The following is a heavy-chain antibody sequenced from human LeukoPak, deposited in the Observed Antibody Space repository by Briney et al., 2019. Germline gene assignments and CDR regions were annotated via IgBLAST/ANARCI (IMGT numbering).Heavy chain of an antibody. D-gene: IGHD3-22*01. V-gene: IGHV3-23*01. CDR1: RFTFNSYA. J-gene: IGHJ4*02. CDR2: IGGSNGIT. Sequence: GGSLRLSCAASRFTFNSYAMSWVRQAPGKGLEWVSVIGGSNGITFYVGSVKGRFTISRDNSKSTLYLQMNSLRAEDTAVYYCATPGITMIVVVPAFFDYWGQGTLVTVPS. CDR3: ATPGITMIVVVPAFFDY.